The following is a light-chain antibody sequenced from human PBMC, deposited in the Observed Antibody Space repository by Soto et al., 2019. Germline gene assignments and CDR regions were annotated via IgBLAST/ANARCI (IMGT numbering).Light chain of an antibody. V-gene: IGKV3-20*01. CDR2: GAS. CDR1: QSISGNY. CDR3: QQYVISVT. Sequence: EIVLTQSPGTLSLSPGERATLSWRASQSISGNYLAWYQQKPGQAPRLLIYGASNRATGIPERFSGSGSGTDFTLTIGRLEPQDSAMYYCQQYVISVTFGQGTRLEIK. J-gene: IGKJ5*01.